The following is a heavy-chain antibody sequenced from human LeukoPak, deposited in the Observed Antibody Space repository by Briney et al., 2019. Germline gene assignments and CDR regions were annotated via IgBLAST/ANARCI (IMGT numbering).Heavy chain of an antibody. V-gene: IGHV4-59*01. CDR2: IYYTGSA. D-gene: IGHD1-14*01. CDR1: GGSIINYY. Sequence: SETLSLTCAVSGGSIINYYWSWIRQPPGKGLEWIGYIYYTGSASYNPSLKSRVTMSVDTSKNKFSLKLNSVTTADTAVYYCARDNHNDYFDFWGLGTLVTVSS. CDR3: ARDNHNDYFDF. J-gene: IGHJ4*02.